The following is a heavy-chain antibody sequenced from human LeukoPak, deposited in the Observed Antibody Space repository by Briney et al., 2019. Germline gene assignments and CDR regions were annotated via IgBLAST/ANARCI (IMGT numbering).Heavy chain of an antibody. V-gene: IGHV3-30*18. Sequence: PGGSLRLSCAASGFTFSSYGMHWVRQAPGKGLEWVAVISYDGSNKYYADSVKGRFTISRDNSKNTLYLQMNSLRAEDTAVYYCAKDGGYSSGWYYFDYWGQGTLVTVSS. CDR1: GFTFSSYG. CDR3: AKDGGYSSGWYYFDY. D-gene: IGHD6-19*01. CDR2: ISYDGSNK. J-gene: IGHJ4*02.